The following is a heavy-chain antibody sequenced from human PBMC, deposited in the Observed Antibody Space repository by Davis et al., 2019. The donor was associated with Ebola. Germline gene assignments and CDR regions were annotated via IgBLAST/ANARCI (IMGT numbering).Heavy chain of an antibody. J-gene: IGHJ5*02. D-gene: IGHD2-2*02. V-gene: IGHV1-2*02. CDR3: ARDRPAAIRSVNWFDP. CDR1: GYTFTGYY. CDR2: INPNSGGT. Sequence: ASVKVSCKASGYTFTGYYMNWVRQAPGQGLEWMGWINPNSGGTNYAQKFQGRVTMTRDTSTSTAYMELSRLRSDDTAVYYCARDRPAAIRSVNWFDPWGQGTLVTVSS.